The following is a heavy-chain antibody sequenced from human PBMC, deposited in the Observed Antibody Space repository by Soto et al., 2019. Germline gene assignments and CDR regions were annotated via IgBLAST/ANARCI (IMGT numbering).Heavy chain of an antibody. J-gene: IGHJ3*02. CDR2: ISGSGGST. D-gene: IGHD6-19*01. CDR3: AKDGQIAVAGSDAFDI. V-gene: IGHV3-23*01. CDR1: GFTFSSYA. Sequence: VGSLRLSCAASGFTFSSYAMSWVRQAPGKGLEWVSAISGSGGSTYYADSVKGRFTISRDNSKNTLYLQMNSLRAEDTAVYYCAKDGQIAVAGSDAFDIWGQGTMVTVSS.